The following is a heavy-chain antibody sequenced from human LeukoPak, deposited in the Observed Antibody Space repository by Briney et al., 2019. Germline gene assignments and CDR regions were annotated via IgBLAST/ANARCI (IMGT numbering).Heavy chain of an antibody. CDR2: IWYDGSNK. CDR1: GFTFSSYG. V-gene: IGHV3-33*06. CDR3: AKLSGSYPTYFGY. D-gene: IGHD1-26*01. Sequence: PGGSLRLSCAASGFTFSSYGMHWVRQAPGKGLEWVAVIWYDGSNKYYADSVKGRFTISRDNSKNTLYLQMNSLRAEDTAVYYCAKLSGSYPTYFGYWGRGTLVTVSS. J-gene: IGHJ4*02.